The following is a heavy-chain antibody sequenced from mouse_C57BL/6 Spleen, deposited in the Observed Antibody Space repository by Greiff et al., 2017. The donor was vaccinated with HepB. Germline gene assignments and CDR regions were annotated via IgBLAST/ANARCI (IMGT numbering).Heavy chain of an antibody. CDR2: ISDGGSYT. J-gene: IGHJ3*01. CDR1: GFTFSSYA. Sequence: EVQGVESGGGLVKPGGSLKLSCAASGFTFSSYAMSWVRQTPEKRLEWVATISDGGSYTYYPDNVKGRFTISRDNAKNNLYLQMSHLKSEDTAMYYCARDLGYYSNYWFAYWGQGTLGTVSA. D-gene: IGHD2-5*01. CDR3: ARDLGYYSNYWFAY. V-gene: IGHV5-4*01.